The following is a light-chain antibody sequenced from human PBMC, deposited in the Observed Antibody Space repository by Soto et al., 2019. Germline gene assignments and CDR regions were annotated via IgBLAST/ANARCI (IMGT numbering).Light chain of an antibody. Sequence: DIQMTQSPSLLSASVGDKVTITCRATESVSKWLAWYQEKPGNPPRPLIYDASTLESGVPSRFSGSGSGTEFTLTISSLQADDFAIYYCQQYNSYSWTFGQGTKVDIK. CDR3: QQYNSYSWT. CDR1: ESVSKW. V-gene: IGKV1-5*01. CDR2: DAS. J-gene: IGKJ1*01.